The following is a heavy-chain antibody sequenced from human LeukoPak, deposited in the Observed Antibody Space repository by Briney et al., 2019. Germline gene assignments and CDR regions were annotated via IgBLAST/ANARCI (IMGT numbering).Heavy chain of an antibody. J-gene: IGHJ4*02. CDR1: GFTFSSYE. Sequence: GGSLRLSCAASGFTFSSYEMNWVRQAPGKGLEWVSTISDGGSITYYADSVKGRFTISRDNSKNTLFLQMNSLRAEDTAVYYCAKSRGSGSNMARGVNFDYWGQGTLVTVSS. CDR2: ISDGGSIT. V-gene: IGHV3-23*01. D-gene: IGHD3-10*01. CDR3: AKSRGSGSNMARGVNFDY.